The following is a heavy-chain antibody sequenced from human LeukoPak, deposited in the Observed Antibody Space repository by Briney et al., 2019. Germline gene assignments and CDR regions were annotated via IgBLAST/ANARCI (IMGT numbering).Heavy chain of an antibody. CDR1: GASITSSNYY. CDR2: IYSSGNT. J-gene: IGHJ4*02. V-gene: IGHV4-39*01. D-gene: IGHD1-26*01. CDR3: AKSGGYGLIDY. Sequence: TLSLTCAVSGASITSSNYYWGWVRQSPGKGLEWIGNIYSSGNTYYNASLKSRVTMYIDTSKNQFFLKLSSVTAADTAMYYCAKSGGYGLIDYWGPGTLVTVSS.